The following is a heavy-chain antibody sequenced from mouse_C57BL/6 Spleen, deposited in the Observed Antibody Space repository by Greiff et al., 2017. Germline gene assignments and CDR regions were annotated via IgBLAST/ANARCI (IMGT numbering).Heavy chain of an antibody. Sequence: VQLQQSGPVLVKPGASVKMSCKASGYTFTDYYMNWVKQSHGKSLEWIGIINPYNGGTSYNQKFKGKATLTVDKSSSTAYMELNSLTSEDSAVYYCARYDYFDYWGQGTTLTVSS. CDR1: GYTFTDYY. CDR3: ARYDYFDY. J-gene: IGHJ2*01. CDR2: INPYNGGT. V-gene: IGHV1-19*01. D-gene: IGHD2-3*01.